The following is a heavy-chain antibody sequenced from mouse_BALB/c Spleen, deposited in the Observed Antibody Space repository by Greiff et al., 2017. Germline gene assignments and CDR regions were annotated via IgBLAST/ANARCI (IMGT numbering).Heavy chain of an antibody. CDR1: GYSITSGYY. CDR3: AREYDYQYAMDY. V-gene: IGHV3-6*02. D-gene: IGHD2-4*01. Sequence: EVQLKESGPGLVKPSQSLSLTCSVTGYSITSGYYWNWIRQFPGNKLEWMGYISYDGSNNYNPSLKNRISITRDTSKNQFFLKLNSVTTEDTATYYCAREYDYQYAMDYWGQGTSVTVSS. CDR2: ISYDGSN. J-gene: IGHJ4*01.